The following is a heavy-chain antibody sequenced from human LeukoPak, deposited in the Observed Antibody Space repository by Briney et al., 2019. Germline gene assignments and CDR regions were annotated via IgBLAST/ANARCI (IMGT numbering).Heavy chain of an antibody. V-gene: IGHV1-2*02. CDR1: GYTFTGYY. J-gene: IGHJ6*03. CDR2: INPNSGGT. D-gene: IGHD3-3*01. Sequence: ASVKVSCKASGYTFTGYYMHLVRQAPGQGFEWMGWINPNSGGTNYAQKFQGRVTMTRDTSISTAYMELSRLRSDDTAVYYCATLGVVTHFYYYYYMDVWGKGTTVTVSS. CDR3: ATLGVVTHFYYYYYMDV.